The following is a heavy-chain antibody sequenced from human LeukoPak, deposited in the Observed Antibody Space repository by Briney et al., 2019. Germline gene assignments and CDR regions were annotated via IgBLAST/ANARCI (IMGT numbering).Heavy chain of an antibody. D-gene: IGHD5-12*01. CDR1: GFPFSNYA. CDR3: ARDKGVATAFDL. Sequence: GGSLRLSCVASGFPFSNYAMSWVRQAPGKGLEWVSGISSSGDSTYYADSVKGRFTISRDNSKNTLYLQMNSLRAEDTAVYYCARDKGVATAFDLWGRGTLVTVSS. V-gene: IGHV3-23*01. J-gene: IGHJ2*01. CDR2: ISSSGDST.